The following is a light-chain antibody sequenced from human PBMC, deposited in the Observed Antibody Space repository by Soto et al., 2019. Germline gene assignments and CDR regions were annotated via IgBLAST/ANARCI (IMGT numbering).Light chain of an antibody. V-gene: IGKV1-5*03. CDR3: QQYSNLWT. CDR2: KAS. CDR1: QTISMW. J-gene: IGKJ1*01. Sequence: DIQITQSPSTLSASVGDRVTITCRASQTISMWLAWYQQKPGKAPMLLIYKASYLESGVPSRFSGSGFGTEFTLTISSLQPDDFGTYYCQQYSNLWTFGQGTKVEIK.